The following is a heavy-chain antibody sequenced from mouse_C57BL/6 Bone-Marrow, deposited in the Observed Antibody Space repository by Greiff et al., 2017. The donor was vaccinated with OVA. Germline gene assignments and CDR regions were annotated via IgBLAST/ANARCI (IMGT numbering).Heavy chain of an antibody. CDR1: GYTFTDYY. CDR3: ASYYSTWFAY. Sequence: VQLKESGPVLVKPGASVKMSCKASGYTFTDYYMNWVKQSHGKSLEWIGVINPYNGGTSYNQKFKGKATLTVDKSSSTAYMELNSLTSEDSAVYYCASYYSTWFAYWGQGTLVTVSA. V-gene: IGHV1-19*01. CDR2: INPYNGGT. J-gene: IGHJ3*01. D-gene: IGHD2-5*01.